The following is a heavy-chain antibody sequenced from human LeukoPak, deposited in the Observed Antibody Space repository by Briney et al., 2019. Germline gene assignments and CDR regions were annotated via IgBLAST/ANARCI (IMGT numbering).Heavy chain of an antibody. D-gene: IGHD2-15*01. J-gene: IGHJ6*02. CDR1: GFTFSSYA. V-gene: IGHV3-23*01. CDR3: AKGRRYCSGGSCYSNYYYGMDV. Sequence: GGSLRLSCAASGFTFSSYAMSWVRQAPGKGLEWVSAISGSGGSTYYADSVKGRFTISRDNSKNTLYLQMNSLRAEDTAVYCCAKGRRYCSGGSCYSNYYYGMDVWGQGTTVTVSS. CDR2: ISGSGGST.